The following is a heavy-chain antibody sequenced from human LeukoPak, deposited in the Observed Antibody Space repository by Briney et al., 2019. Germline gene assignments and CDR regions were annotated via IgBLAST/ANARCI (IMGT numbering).Heavy chain of an antibody. CDR3: ARRVGYYGSGSYYRPHAGVYFDY. CDR2: INHSGRT. J-gene: IGHJ4*02. Sequence: SETLSLTCAVYGGSFSGYYWSWLRQPPGKGLEWIGEINHSGRTNYNPSLKSRVTISVDTSKNQFSLKLSSVTAADTAVYYCARRVGYYGSGSYYRPHAGVYFDYWGQGTLVTVSS. V-gene: IGHV4-34*01. D-gene: IGHD3-10*01. CDR1: GGSFSGYY.